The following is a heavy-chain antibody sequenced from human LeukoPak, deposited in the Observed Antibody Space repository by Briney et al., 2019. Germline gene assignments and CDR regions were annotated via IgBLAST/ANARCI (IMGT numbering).Heavy chain of an antibody. CDR3: ARTYYYDSSDYYPINLRGGIDY. V-gene: IGHV1-18*01. D-gene: IGHD3-22*01. J-gene: IGHJ4*02. Sequence: GASVKVSCKASGYTFTSYGFSWVRQAPGQGLEWMGWINTSSGNTNYAQNLQGRVTVTADTSTSTAYMELRSLRSDDTAVYYCARTYYYDSSDYYPINLRGGIDYWGQGTLVTVSS. CDR2: INTSSGNT. CDR1: GYTFTSYG.